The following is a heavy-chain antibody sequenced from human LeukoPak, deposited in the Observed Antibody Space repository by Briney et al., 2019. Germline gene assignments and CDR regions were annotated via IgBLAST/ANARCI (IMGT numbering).Heavy chain of an antibody. CDR3: ASNTYYYDSSGYFGAFDT. V-gene: IGHV4-61*09. D-gene: IGHD3-22*01. CDR2: IYTSEST. CDR1: GGSISSGSYY. J-gene: IGHJ3*02. Sequence: SETLSLTCTVSGGSISSGSYYWSWIRQPAGKGLEWVGHIYTSESTNYNPSLKSRVTISVDTSKNQFSLKLSSVTAADTAVYYCASNTYYYDSSGYFGAFDTWGQGTMVTVSS.